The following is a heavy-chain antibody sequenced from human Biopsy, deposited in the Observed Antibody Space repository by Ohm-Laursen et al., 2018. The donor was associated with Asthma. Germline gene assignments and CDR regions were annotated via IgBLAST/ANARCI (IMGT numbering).Heavy chain of an antibody. CDR1: GGSFSNFA. CDR2: ILTKFDIT. D-gene: IGHD3-22*01. V-gene: IGHV1-69*10. J-gene: IGHJ4*02. Sequence: AASVKVSCKASGGSFSNFAFSWVRQAPGHGLEWMGAILTKFDITSYAEKFQGRVTITADKSTSTTYMELSRLRSEDTAVYYCARSYDTDSYPVLVLDYWGQGTLVTASS. CDR3: ARSYDTDSYPVLVLDY.